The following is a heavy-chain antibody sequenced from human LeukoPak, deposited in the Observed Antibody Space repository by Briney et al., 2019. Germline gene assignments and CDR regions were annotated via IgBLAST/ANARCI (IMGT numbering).Heavy chain of an antibody. V-gene: IGHV3-21*01. D-gene: IGHD3-16*01. CDR1: GFTLSSYS. Sequence: GGSLRLSCAASGFTLSSYSMNWIRQAPGKGLEWVSSISSSSSYIYYADSVKGRFTISRDNAKNSLYLQMNSLRAEDTAVYYCARGGGSSTSKNWFDPWGQGTLVTVSS. CDR2: ISSSSSYI. CDR3: ARGGGSSTSKNWFDP. J-gene: IGHJ5*02.